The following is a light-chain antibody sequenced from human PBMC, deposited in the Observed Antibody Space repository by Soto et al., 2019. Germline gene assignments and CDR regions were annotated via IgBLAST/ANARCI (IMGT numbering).Light chain of an antibody. CDR2: EVS. J-gene: IGLJ1*01. CDR1: SSDVGGYNY. Sequence: QSVLTQAPSASGSPGQSVTISCTGTSSDVGGYNYVSWYQQHPGKGPKLMIYEVSKRPSGVPDRFSGSKSGNTASLTVSGRQAEDEADYYCSSYAGSNNFVFGTGTKLTVL. V-gene: IGLV2-8*01. CDR3: SSYAGSNNFV.